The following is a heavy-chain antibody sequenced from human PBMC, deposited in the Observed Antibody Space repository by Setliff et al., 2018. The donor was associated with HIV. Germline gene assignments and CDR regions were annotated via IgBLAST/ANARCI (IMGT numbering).Heavy chain of an antibody. CDR2: IFYSGSS. CDR1: GGSISSSSYY. V-gene: IGHV4-39*07. CDR3: ARDGSYYDSSAYLGGRYYYYGMDV. J-gene: IGHJ6*02. Sequence: SETLSLTCTVSGGSISSSSYYWGWIRQPPGKGLEWIANIFYSGSSYYNPSLKSRVTISVDTSKNQFSLKLSSVTAADTAVYYCARDGSYYDSSAYLGGRYYYYGMDVWGQGTTVPVSS. D-gene: IGHD3-22*01.